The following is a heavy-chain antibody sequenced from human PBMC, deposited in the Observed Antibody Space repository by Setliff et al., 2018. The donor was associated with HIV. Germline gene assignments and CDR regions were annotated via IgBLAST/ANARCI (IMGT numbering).Heavy chain of an antibody. CDR1: GASVNYNT. Sequence: PSETLSLTCSVSGASVNYNTWSWIRQAPGKGLQWIGFIYNSVTTNYNPSLKSRATISLDTSKNQFSLKLTSVTAADTAVYYCARGGTRSNWFGPRGQGTLVNVSS. CDR3: ARGGTRSNWFGP. V-gene: IGHV4-59*02. CDR2: IYNSVTT. J-gene: IGHJ5*02.